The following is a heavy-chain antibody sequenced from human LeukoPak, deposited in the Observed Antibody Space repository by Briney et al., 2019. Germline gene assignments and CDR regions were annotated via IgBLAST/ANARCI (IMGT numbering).Heavy chain of an antibody. V-gene: IGHV3-21*01. J-gene: IGHJ4*02. CDR3: ARSGSSGWSGDY. Sequence: GSLRLSCAASGFTFSSYSMNWVRQAPGKGLEWVSSISSSSSYIYYADSVKGRFTISRDNAKNSLYLQMNSLRAEDTAVYYCARSGSSGWSGDYWGQGTLVTVSS. CDR1: GFTFSSYS. CDR2: ISSSSSYI. D-gene: IGHD6-19*01.